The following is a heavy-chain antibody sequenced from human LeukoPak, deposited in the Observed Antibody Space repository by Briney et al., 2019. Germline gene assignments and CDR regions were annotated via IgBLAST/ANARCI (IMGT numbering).Heavy chain of an antibody. CDR2: ISTSGNT. V-gene: IGHV3-23*01. Sequence: PGGSLRLSCAASGFTFSRYAMNWVRQAPGKGLEWVSTISTSGNTYYADSVKGRFTISRDNSKNTLYLQMNSLRDEDTAIYYCTKDHDSTGLYQDRDYWGQGTLVTISS. CDR1: GFTFSRYA. J-gene: IGHJ4*02. D-gene: IGHD6-19*01. CDR3: TKDHDSTGLYQDRDY.